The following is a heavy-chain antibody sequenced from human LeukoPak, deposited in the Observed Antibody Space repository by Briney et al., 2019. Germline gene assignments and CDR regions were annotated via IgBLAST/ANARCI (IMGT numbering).Heavy chain of an antibody. CDR1: GFTFSRYW. Sequence: GGSLRLSCAASGFTFSRYWMHWVRQAPGKGLLWVSRINSDGSSTNYADSVKGRFTISRDNAKNTLYLQMNSQRVEDTAVYYCASSSGGFNWFDPWGQGTLVTVSS. J-gene: IGHJ5*02. D-gene: IGHD6-19*01. CDR3: ASSSGGFNWFDP. V-gene: IGHV3-74*01. CDR2: INSDGSST.